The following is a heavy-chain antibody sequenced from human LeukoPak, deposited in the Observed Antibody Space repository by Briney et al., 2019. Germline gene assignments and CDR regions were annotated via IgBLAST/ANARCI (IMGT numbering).Heavy chain of an antibody. CDR1: GFTFSNYW. CDR2: IKQDGSET. D-gene: IGHD3-22*01. CDR3: ARAASGYYYYFDY. Sequence: PGGSLRLSCAASGFTFSNYWMSWVRQAPGKGLEWVAYIKQDGSETYYVDSVKGRFTISRDNTQHSLYLQMNSLSVEDTAVYYCARAASGYYYYFDYWGQGTLVTVSS. V-gene: IGHV3-7*01. J-gene: IGHJ4*02.